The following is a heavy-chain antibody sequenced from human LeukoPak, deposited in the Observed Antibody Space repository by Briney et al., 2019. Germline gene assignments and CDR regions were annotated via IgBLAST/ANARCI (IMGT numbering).Heavy chain of an antibody. CDR1: GDTMSSYY. J-gene: IGHJ6*02. D-gene: IGHD6-25*01. CDR2: IYYSGST. CDR3: ARQNSGARLNV. V-gene: IGHV4-59*08. Sequence: SETLSLTCSVSGDTMSSYYWTWIRQPPGKGLEWIGYIYYSGSTNYNPSPKSRVTISVDTSKNQFSLKLNSVTAADTAVYYCARQNSGARLNVWGQGTTVTASS.